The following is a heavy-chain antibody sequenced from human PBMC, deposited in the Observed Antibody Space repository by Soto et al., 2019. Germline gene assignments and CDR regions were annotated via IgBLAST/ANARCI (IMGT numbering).Heavy chain of an antibody. CDR3: AKAAVYNDGLWLMDH. J-gene: IGHJ4*02. V-gene: IGHV3-23*05. Sequence: EVQLLESGGGLAQPGGSLRLSCTASGLPHNSFAMMWVRQAPGKGLECVAGIYGSGRGIEYADSVKGRFTISRDNSRSTVYLQMTDLRADDTAVYYCAKAAVYNDGLWLMDHWGQVSQVTVSS. CDR2: IYGSGRGI. D-gene: IGHD3-16*01. CDR1: GLPHNSFA.